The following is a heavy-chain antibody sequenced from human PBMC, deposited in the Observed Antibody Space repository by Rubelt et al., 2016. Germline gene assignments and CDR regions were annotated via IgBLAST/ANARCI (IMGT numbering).Heavy chain of an antibody. J-gene: IGHJ6*02. D-gene: IGHD6-19*01. CDR3: ARDIAVAGDYYYGMNV. Sequence: DSVNGRFTISRDNSKNTLYLQMNSLRAEDTAVYYCARDIAVAGDYYYGMNVWGQGTTVTVSS. V-gene: IGHV3-30*07.